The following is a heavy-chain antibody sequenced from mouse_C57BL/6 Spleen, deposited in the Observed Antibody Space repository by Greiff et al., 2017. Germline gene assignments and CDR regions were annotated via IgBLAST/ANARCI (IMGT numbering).Heavy chain of an antibody. D-gene: IGHD4-1*01. J-gene: IGHJ1*03. Sequence: QVQLQQSGPELVKPGASVKISCKASGYAFSSSWMNWVKQRPGKGLEWIGRIYPGDGDTNYNGKFKGKATLTADKSSSTAYMQLSSLTSEDSAVYFCAGWDGVWYFDVWGTGTTVTVSS. CDR3: AGWDGVWYFDV. CDR2: IYPGDGDT. V-gene: IGHV1-82*01. CDR1: GYAFSSSW.